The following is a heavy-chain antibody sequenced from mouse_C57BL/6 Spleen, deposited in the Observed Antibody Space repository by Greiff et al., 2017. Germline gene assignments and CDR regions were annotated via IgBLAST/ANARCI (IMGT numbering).Heavy chain of an antibody. J-gene: IGHJ2*01. CDR2: IAPEDGET. V-gene: IGHV14-2*01. CDR1: GFNIKDYY. D-gene: IGHD3-2*02. Sequence: EVMLVESGAELVKPGASVKLSCTASGFNIKDYYMHWVKQRTEQGLEWIGRIAPEDGETKYAPKFQGKATITADTSSNTAYLQRSSLTSEDTAVYYCARSLQLRYFDYWGQGTTLTVSS. CDR3: ARSLQLRYFDY.